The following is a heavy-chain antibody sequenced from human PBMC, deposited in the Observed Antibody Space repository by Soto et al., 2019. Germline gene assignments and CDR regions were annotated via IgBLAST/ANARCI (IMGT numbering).Heavy chain of an antibody. V-gene: IGHV1-8*01. D-gene: IGHD3-3*01. CDR2: MNPNSGNT. Sequence: ASVKVSCKASGYTFTSYDINWVRQATGQGLEWMGWMNPNSGNTGYAQKFQGRVTMTRNTSISTAYMELSSLRSEDTAVYYCARDVWNYDFWSGSVADAFDIWGQGTMVTVSS. CDR3: ARDVWNYDFWSGSVADAFDI. J-gene: IGHJ3*02. CDR1: GYTFTSYD.